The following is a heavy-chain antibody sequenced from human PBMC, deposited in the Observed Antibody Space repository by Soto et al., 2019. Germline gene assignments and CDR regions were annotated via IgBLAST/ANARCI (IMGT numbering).Heavy chain of an antibody. CDR1: GASVSSGTYY. J-gene: IGHJ4*02. D-gene: IGHD5-12*01. V-gene: IGHV4-61*01. CDR3: ATENPDLGYALDY. CDR2: ISYSGDT. Sequence: SETLSLTCTVSGASVSSGTYYWSWIRQPPGKGLESIGYISYSGDTYYNPSLKSRVTISLDTSKSQFSLKLSSVTAADTAVYYCATENPDLGYALDYWGQGTLVTVSS.